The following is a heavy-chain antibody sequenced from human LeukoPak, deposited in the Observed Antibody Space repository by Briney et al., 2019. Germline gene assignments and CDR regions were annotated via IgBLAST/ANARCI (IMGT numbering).Heavy chain of an antibody. D-gene: IGHD1-1*01. Sequence: GGSLRLSCAASGFTFNTYVMSWVRQAPGKRLEWVSTISGSGGNTDYADSVKGRFTISRDNSKKTVYLQMNSLRAEDTALYYCAKAANNNWYSPFDYWGQGTLVTVSS. CDR3: AKAANNNWYSPFDY. J-gene: IGHJ4*02. CDR2: ISGSGGNT. CDR1: GFTFNTYV. V-gene: IGHV3-23*01.